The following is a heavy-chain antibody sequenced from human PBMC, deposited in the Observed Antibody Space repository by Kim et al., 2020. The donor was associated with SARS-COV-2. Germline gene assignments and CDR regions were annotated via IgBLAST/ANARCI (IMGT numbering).Heavy chain of an antibody. D-gene: IGHD6-19*01. CDR3: AKDHAVAGCDY. CDR1: GFTFSNFW. CDR2: IKEDGSKK. V-gene: IGHV3-7*03. Sequence: GGSLRLSCAASGFTFSNFWMSWVRQAPGKGLEWVANIKEDGSKKYYVGSVKGRFTISRDNAKNSLYLQMKSLRAEDTAVYYCAKDHAVAGCDYWGQGALVTVST. J-gene: IGHJ4*02.